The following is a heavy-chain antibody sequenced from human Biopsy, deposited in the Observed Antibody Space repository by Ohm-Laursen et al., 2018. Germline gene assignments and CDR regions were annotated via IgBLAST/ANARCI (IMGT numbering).Heavy chain of an antibody. V-gene: IGHV2-5*02. CDR3: AHRQKWTFDF. J-gene: IGHJ4*02. CDR2: IYGDDNK. D-gene: IGHD1-26*01. CDR1: GFSLTNGGLS. Sequence: STQTLTLTCSFSGFSLTNGGLSVGWIRQSPGRALEWLGLIYGDDNKRYSPSLKSRLLITKDTSKNQVVLTLTNVDPVDTGHYYCAHRQKWTFDFWGQGTPVTVSS.